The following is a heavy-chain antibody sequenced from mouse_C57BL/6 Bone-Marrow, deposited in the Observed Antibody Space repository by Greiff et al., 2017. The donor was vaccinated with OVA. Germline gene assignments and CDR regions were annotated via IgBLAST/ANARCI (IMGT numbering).Heavy chain of an antibody. J-gene: IGHJ4*01. CDR2: INPSSGYT. D-gene: IGHD1-1*01. CDR1: GYTFTSYT. V-gene: IGHV1-4*01. Sequence: QVQLKESGAELARPGASVKMSCKASGYTFTSYTMHWVKQRPGQGLEWIGYINPSSGYTKYNQKFKDKATLTADKSSSTAYMQLSSLTSEDSAVYYCAREITTVVATDYAMDYWGQGTSVTVSS. CDR3: AREITTVVATDYAMDY.